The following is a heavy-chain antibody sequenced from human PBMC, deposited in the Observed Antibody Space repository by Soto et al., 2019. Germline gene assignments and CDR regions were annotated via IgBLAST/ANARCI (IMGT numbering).Heavy chain of an antibody. CDR2: ISVYSGNT. D-gene: IGHD6-19*01. Sequence: QFQLVQSGAEVRKPGVSVKVSCKASGYTLTSYGISWVRQAPGQGLEWMGWISVYSGNTNYAQKFQGRVSITRDTSTSTAYMELRSLRSDDTAVYYCATLAVAGSVNWFDPWGQGTLVTVSS. CDR1: GYTLTSYG. CDR3: ATLAVAGSVNWFDP. J-gene: IGHJ5*02. V-gene: IGHV1-18*04.